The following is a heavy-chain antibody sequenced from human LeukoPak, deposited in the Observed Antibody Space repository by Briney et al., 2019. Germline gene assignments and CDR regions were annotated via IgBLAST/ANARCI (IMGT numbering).Heavy chain of an antibody. CDR3: ARDLLVPWDDY. Sequence: ATVKVSCKASGYTFTGYYMHWVRQAPGRGVEWMGWINPNSGGTNYAQKFQGRVTMTRDTSISTAYMELSRLRSDATAVYYCARDLLVPWDDYWGQGTLVTVSS. CDR1: GYTFTGYY. V-gene: IGHV1-2*02. CDR2: INPNSGGT. J-gene: IGHJ4*02. D-gene: IGHD2-8*02.